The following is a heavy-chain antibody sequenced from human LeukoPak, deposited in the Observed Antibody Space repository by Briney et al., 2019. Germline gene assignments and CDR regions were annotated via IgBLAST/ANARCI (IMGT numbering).Heavy chain of an antibody. CDR2: INPNSGGT. CDR1: GYTFTGYY. J-gene: IGHJ3*02. Sequence: ASVKVSCKASGYTFTGYYMHWVRQAPGQGLEWMGWINPNSGGTNYAQKFQGRVTMTRDTSISTAYMELSRLRSDDTAVYYCASWITMIVVVSSDAFDIWGQVTMVTVSS. V-gene: IGHV1-2*02. CDR3: ASWITMIVVVSSDAFDI. D-gene: IGHD3-22*01.